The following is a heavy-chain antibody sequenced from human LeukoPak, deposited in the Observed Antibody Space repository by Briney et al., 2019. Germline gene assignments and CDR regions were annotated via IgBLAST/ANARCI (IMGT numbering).Heavy chain of an antibody. CDR3: AHGAMYQLDY. D-gene: IGHD2-2*01. Sequence: GGSLRLSCAASGFTFSTYGMSWVRQAPGEGLEWVSGIIGGGGSTYYADSVKSRFTISGDNSRNTLFLQMNSLRAEDTAVYYCAHGAMYQLDYWGQGTLVTVSS. J-gene: IGHJ4*02. CDR1: GFTFSTYG. V-gene: IGHV3-23*01. CDR2: IIGGGGST.